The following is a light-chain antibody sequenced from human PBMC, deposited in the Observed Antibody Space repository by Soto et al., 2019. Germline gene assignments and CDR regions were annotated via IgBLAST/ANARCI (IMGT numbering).Light chain of an antibody. J-gene: IGKJ1*01. CDR2: GAS. CDR1: QSVDTTF. Sequence: EIVLTQSPGSLSLSPGQRATLSCRASQSVDTTFFAWYQKKPGQAPRLLIYGASKRATGIPDRFSGSGSCTDFTLIISRLEPEDFAVYYCQQYMSSVTFGQGTNVEIK. CDR3: QQYMSSVT. V-gene: IGKV3-20*01.